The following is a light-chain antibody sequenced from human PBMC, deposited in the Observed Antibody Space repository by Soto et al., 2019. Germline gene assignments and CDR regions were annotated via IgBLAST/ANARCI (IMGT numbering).Light chain of an antibody. CDR1: SSDIGAYKE. V-gene: IGLV2-8*01. CDR2: DVF. J-gene: IGLJ1*01. CDR3: ISHAGDNNPFV. Sequence: QSALTQPPSASGSPGQSVTISCIGTSSDIGAYKEVSWYQQHPGKAPKLIIYDVFRRPSGVPDRFSGSKSGNTASLTVSGLQADDEADYYCISHAGDNNPFVSGPGTKVPVL.